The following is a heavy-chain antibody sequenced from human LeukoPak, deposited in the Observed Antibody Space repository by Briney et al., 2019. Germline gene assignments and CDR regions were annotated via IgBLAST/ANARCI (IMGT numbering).Heavy chain of an antibody. Sequence: GASVKVSCKVSGYTLTELSMHWVRQAPGKGLEWMGGFDPEDGETIYAQKFQGRVTMTEDTSTDTAYMELSSLRAEDTAVYYCAKSRWETYAVRAFDIWGQGTMVTVSS. J-gene: IGHJ3*02. V-gene: IGHV1-24*01. CDR3: AKSRWETYAVRAFDI. CDR1: GYTLTELS. D-gene: IGHD1-26*01. CDR2: FDPEDGET.